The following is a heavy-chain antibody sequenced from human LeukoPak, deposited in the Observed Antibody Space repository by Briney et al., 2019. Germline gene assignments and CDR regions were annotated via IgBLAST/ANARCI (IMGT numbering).Heavy chain of an antibody. CDR1: GYSFTSYW. D-gene: IGHD3-16*02. Sequence: GESLKISCKGSGYSFTSYWIGWVRQMPGKGLEWMGIIYPGDSDTRYSPSFQGQVTISADKSVSTAYLPWSSLKASDTAMYYCARSISLHYMDVWGKGTTVTVSS. CDR3: ARSISLHYMDV. CDR2: IYPGDSDT. V-gene: IGHV5-51*01. J-gene: IGHJ6*03.